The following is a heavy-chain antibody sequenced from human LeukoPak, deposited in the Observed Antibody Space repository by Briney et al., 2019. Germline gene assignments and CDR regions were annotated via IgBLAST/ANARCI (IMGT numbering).Heavy chain of an antibody. CDR3: ARHDYYGSLNWFDP. Sequence: SETLSLTCTVSGGPVSSTNYYWGWIRQPPGKGLEWIGSIYYSGTTYYNPSLKSRVTISLDTSKDQFSLKLSSVTAADTAVYYCARHDYYGSLNWFDPWGQGTLVTVSS. J-gene: IGHJ5*02. CDR1: GGPVSSTNYY. CDR2: IYYSGTT. D-gene: IGHD3-10*01. V-gene: IGHV4-39*01.